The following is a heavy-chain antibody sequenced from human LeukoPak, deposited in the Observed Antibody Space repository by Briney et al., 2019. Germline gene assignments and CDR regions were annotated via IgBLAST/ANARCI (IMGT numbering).Heavy chain of an antibody. D-gene: IGHD3-16*01. CDR1: GYSISSGYY. CDR3: ARQTSKGWGIHY. J-gene: IGHJ4*02. CDR2: MHHSGST. Sequence: ETLSLTCAVSGYSISSGYYWGWIRQPPGKGLEWIGSMHHSGSTYYNPSLKSRVTTAVDTSKNQFSLKLSSVTAADTAVYYCARQTSKGWGIHYWGQGTLVTVSS. V-gene: IGHV4-38-2*01.